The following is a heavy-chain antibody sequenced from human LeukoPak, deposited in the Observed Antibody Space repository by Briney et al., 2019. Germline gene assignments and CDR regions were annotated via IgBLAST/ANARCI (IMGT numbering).Heavy chain of an antibody. CDR2: ISSRSSTI. V-gene: IGHV3-48*02. CDR3: ARETSSLDGYNYFDY. J-gene: IGHJ4*02. Sequence: GGSLRLSCAASGFTVRSNYMNWVRQAPGKGLEWVSKISSRSSTIYYADSVKGRFTISRDNAKNSLYLQMNSLRDADTAVYYCARETSSLDGYNYFDYWGQGTLVTVSS. D-gene: IGHD5-24*01. CDR1: GFTVRSNY.